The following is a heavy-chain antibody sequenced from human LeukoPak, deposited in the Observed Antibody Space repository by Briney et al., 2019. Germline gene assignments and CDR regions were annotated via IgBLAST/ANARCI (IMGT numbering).Heavy chain of an antibody. J-gene: IGHJ2*01. CDR1: GYTFTGYY. Sequence: SVPVSCKASGYTFTGYYMHWVRQAPGQGLEWMGWINPNSGDTNYAQKFQGRVTMTRDTSISTAYMELSRLRSDDTAVYYCARDWEGLGEYWYFDLWGRGTLCTVSS. CDR2: INPNSGDT. V-gene: IGHV1-2*02. D-gene: IGHD1-26*01. CDR3: ARDWEGLGEYWYFDL.